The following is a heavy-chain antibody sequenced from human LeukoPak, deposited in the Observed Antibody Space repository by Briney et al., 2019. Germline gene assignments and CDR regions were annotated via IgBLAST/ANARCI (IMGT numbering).Heavy chain of an antibody. D-gene: IGHD6-6*01. CDR3: ARRAFTSSSFSYYYYVDV. Sequence: GESLKISCQGSGYSFISYWIGWVRQIPGKGLEWMGIIYPADSDTRYNPSFQGQVTISADISIRTAYLQWSSLRASDTAVYYCARRAFTSSSFSYYYYVDVWGKGTTVTVSS. CDR2: IYPADSDT. J-gene: IGHJ6*03. V-gene: IGHV5-51*01. CDR1: GYSFISYW.